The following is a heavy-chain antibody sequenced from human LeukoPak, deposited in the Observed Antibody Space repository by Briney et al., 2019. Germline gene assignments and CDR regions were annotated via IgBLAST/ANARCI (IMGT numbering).Heavy chain of an antibody. CDR1: GGTYSSYA. V-gene: IGHV1-69*13. CDR2: IIPIFGTA. J-gene: IGHJ4*02. CDR3: ARDSGFLEWQYYFDY. D-gene: IGHD3-3*01. Sequence: GASVKVSCKASGGTYSSYAISWVRQAPGQGLEWMGGIIPIFGTANYAQKFQGRVTITADESTSTAYMELSSLRSEDTAVYYCARDSGFLEWQYYFDYWGQGTLVTVSS.